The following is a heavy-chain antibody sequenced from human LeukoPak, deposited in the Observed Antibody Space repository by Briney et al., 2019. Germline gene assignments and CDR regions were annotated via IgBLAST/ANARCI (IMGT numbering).Heavy chain of an antibody. CDR2: ISSSSSYI. V-gene: IGHV3-21*01. CDR3: ARSMTTVTYVAGDAFDI. Sequence: GGSLRLSCAASGFTFSSYSMNWVRQAPGKGLEWVSSISSSSSYIYYADSVKGRFTISRGNAKNSLYLQMNSLRAEDTAVYYCARSMTTVTYVAGDAFDIWGQGTMVTVSS. D-gene: IGHD4-17*01. CDR1: GFTFSSYS. J-gene: IGHJ3*02.